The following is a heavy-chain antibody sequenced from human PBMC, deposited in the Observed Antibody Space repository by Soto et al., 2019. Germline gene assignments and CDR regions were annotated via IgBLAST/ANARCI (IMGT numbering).Heavy chain of an antibody. CDR3: ARVVGCSSTSCSYYFDY. CDR1: GFTVSSNY. CDR2: IYSGGST. J-gene: IGHJ4*02. Sequence: GGSLRLSCAASGFTVSSNYMSWVRQAPGKGLEWVSVIYSGGSTYYADSVKGRFTISRHNSKNTLYLQMNSLRAEDTAVYYCARVVGCSSTSCSYYFDYWGQGTLVTVSS. V-gene: IGHV3-53*04. D-gene: IGHD2-2*01.